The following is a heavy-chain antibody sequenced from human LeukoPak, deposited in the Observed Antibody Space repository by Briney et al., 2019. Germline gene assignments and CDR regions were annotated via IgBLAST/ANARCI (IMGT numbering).Heavy chain of an antibody. CDR3: ARDLGGIAVAGYFDY. Sequence: TSETLSLTCTVSGGSISSGSYYWSWIRQPAGKGLEWIGRIYTSGSTDYNPSLKSRVTISVDTSKNQFSLKLSSVTAADTAVYYCARDLGGIAVAGYFDYWGQGTLVTVSS. V-gene: IGHV4-61*02. J-gene: IGHJ4*02. CDR2: IYTSGST. D-gene: IGHD6-19*01. CDR1: GGSISSGSYY.